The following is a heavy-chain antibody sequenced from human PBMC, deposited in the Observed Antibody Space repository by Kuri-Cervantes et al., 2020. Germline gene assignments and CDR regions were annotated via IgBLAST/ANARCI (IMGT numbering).Heavy chain of an antibody. J-gene: IGHJ6*02. D-gene: IGHD3-10*01. CDR1: GFTVGRYS. CDR2: ISGTGSTI. CDR3: ARGFDGFYGMDL. V-gene: IGHV3-48*04. Sequence: LSLTCAVSGFTVGRYSIHWVRQAPGKGLEWLSYISGTGSTIYYADSVKGRFTISRDNAKNSLYLQMNSLRVEDTAVYYCARGFDGFYGMDLWGQGTTVTVSS.